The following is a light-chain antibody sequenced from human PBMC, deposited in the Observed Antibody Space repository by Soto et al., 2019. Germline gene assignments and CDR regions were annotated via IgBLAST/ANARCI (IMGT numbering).Light chain of an antibody. CDR1: RSVSSTY. Sequence: EIVLTQSPDTLSLSPGERATLSCRASRSVSSTYVACFDQNPGQTPRLLISGASSRATGIPDRFSGSGSGTDFTLTISRLDPEDFAVYFCQQYGSSPRTFGQGTRWIS. CDR3: QQYGSSPRT. CDR2: GAS. J-gene: IGKJ1*01. V-gene: IGKV3-20*01.